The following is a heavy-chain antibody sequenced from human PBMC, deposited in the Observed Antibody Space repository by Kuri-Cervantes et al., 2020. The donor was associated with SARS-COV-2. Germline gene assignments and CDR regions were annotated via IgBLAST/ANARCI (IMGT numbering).Heavy chain of an antibody. CDR1: GFTFSSYG. CDR3: ARDGSDDFWSGHELGMDV. Sequence: GGSLRLSCAASGFTFSSYGMHWVRQAPGKGLEWVAVIWYGGSTKFYSDSVRGRFIISRDDSKNTLYLQMNSLRAEDTAVYYCARDGSDDFWSGHELGMDVWGQGTTVTVSS. CDR2: IWYGGSTK. J-gene: IGHJ6*02. D-gene: IGHD3-3*01. V-gene: IGHV3-33*08.